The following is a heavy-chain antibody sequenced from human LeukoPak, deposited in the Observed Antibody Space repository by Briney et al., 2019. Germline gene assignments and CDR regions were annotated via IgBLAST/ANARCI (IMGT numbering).Heavy chain of an antibody. CDR3: AKYSHSSGPRSFDY. D-gene: IGHD3-22*01. J-gene: IGHJ4*02. CDR1: GFTFSSYW. CDR2: IKQDGSDK. Sequence: GGSLRLSCAASGFTFSSYWMSWVRQAPGKGLEWVANIKQDGSDKYYVDSVKGRFTISRDNAKNSLYLQMNSLRAEDTAIYYCAKYSHSSGPRSFDYWGQGTLVTVSS. V-gene: IGHV3-7*05.